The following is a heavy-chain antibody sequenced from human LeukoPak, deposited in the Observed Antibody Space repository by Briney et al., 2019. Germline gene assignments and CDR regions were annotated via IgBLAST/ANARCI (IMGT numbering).Heavy chain of an antibody. V-gene: IGHV4-39*01. D-gene: IGHD5-12*01. Sequence: SETLSLTCTVSGGSISSTGYYWGWIRQPPGKGLEWIGSIGNIYYSGSTYNNPSLKSRVTISVDTSKNQFSLKLNSVTAADTAAYYCARLGGGYGERNYYYMDVWGKGTTVTVSS. CDR2: IGNIYYSGST. CDR1: GGSISSTGYY. J-gene: IGHJ6*03. CDR3: ARLGGGYGERNYYYMDV.